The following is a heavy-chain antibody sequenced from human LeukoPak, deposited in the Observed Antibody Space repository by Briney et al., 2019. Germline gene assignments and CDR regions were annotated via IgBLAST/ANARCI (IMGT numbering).Heavy chain of an antibody. J-gene: IGHJ4*02. D-gene: IGHD2-2*02. V-gene: IGHV4-30-2*01. CDR1: GGSISSGGYY. Sequence: SETLSLTCTVSGGSISSGGYYWSWIRQPPGKGLEWIGYIYHSGSTYYNPSLKSRVTISVDRSKNQFSLKLSSVTAADTAVYYCARDPPAVVPAAIRDGGVTDYWGQGTLVTVSS. CDR2: IYHSGST. CDR3: ARDPPAVVPAAIRDGGVTDY.